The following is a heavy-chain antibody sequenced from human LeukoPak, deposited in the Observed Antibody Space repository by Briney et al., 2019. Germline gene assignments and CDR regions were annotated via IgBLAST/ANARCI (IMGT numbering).Heavy chain of an antibody. D-gene: IGHD3-22*01. V-gene: IGHV1-8*01. Sequence: SVKVSCKASGYTFTSYDINWVRQTTGQGLEWMGWMNPNSGNTGYAQKFQGRVTMTRNTSISTAYMELSSLRSEDTAVYYCARGGYDSSGYYYGDAFDIWGQGTMVTVSS. J-gene: IGHJ3*02. CDR1: GYTFTSYD. CDR3: ARGGYDSSGYYYGDAFDI. CDR2: MNPNSGNT.